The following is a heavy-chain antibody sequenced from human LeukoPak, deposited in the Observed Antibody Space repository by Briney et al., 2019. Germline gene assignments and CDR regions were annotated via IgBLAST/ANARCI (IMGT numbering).Heavy chain of an antibody. J-gene: IGHJ6*02. Sequence: PGGSLRLSCAASGFTFSSYEMNWVRQAPGKGLEWASYISSSGSTIYYADSVKGRFTISGDNAKNSLYLQMNSLRAEDTAVYYCARVGSGRGYYYYGMDVWGQGTTVTVSS. CDR1: GFTFSSYE. CDR3: ARVGSGRGYYYYGMDV. CDR2: ISSSGSTI. D-gene: IGHD3-10*01. V-gene: IGHV3-48*03.